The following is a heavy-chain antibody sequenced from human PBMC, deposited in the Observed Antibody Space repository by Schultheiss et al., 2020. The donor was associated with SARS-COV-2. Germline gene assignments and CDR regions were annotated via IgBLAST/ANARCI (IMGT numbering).Heavy chain of an antibody. CDR3: ARTTRIVGATTFGALFDY. CDR1: GYTFTSYG. Sequence: SVKVSCKASGYTFTSYGISWVRQAPGQGLEWMGGIIPIFGTANYAQKFQGRVTITADESTSTAYMELSSLRSEDTAVYYCARTTRIVGATTFGALFDYWGQGTLVTVSS. D-gene: IGHD1-26*01. J-gene: IGHJ4*02. V-gene: IGHV1-69*13. CDR2: IIPIFGTA.